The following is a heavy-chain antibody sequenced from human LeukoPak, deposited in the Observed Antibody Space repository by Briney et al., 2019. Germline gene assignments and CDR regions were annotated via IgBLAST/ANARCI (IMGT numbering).Heavy chain of an antibody. D-gene: IGHD3-10*01. CDR2: INTDNGNT. CDR3: APLIGAYFDY. V-gene: IGHV1-3*04. CDR1: GYTFSKHP. J-gene: IGHJ4*01. Sequence: ASVKVSCKTSGYTFSKHPMHWVRQAPGQRLEWMGWINTDNGNTKYSEKFQGRVAITRDTSASTAYMELNSLTSEDTALYYCAPLIGAYFDYWGHGTLVTVSS.